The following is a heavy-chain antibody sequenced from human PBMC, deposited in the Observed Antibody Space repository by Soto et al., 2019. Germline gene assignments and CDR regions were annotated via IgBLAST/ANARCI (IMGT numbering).Heavy chain of an antibody. CDR3: AHRHFNKVAYFDY. CDR2: IRSKGFGGTT. CDR1: GFTFGDYA. Sequence: GGSLRLSCATSGFTFGDYAINWFRQAPGKGLEWVGNIRSKGFGGTTQYAASVKGRFTISRDDSKSIAYLQMNSLKTEDTAVYYCAHRHFNKVAYFDYWGQGTLVTVSS. V-gene: IGHV3-49*03. J-gene: IGHJ4*02.